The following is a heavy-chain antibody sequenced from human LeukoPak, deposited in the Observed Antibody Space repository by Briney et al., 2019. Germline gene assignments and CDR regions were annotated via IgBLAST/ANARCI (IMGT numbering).Heavy chain of an antibody. CDR3: ARESRTLAAAGTFDY. Sequence: GGSLRLSCAASGFTFSTYWMSWVRQAPGKGLEWVSAISGSGGSTYYADSVKGRFTISRDNAKNSLYLQMNSLRAEDTAVYYCARESRTLAAAGTFDYWGQGTLVTVSS. CDR1: GFTFSTYW. J-gene: IGHJ4*02. D-gene: IGHD6-13*01. V-gene: IGHV3-21*01. CDR2: ISGSGGST.